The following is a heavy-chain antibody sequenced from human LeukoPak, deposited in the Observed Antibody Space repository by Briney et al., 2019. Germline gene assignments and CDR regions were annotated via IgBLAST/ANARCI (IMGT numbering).Heavy chain of an antibody. D-gene: IGHD3-22*01. Sequence: PSETLSLTCTVSGGSIGTYYWIWIRQPPGKALEWIGYIYYSGSTYYYNPSLKSRVTMSVDTSKNQFSLKLSSVTAADTAVYYCARQYYYDGSGPFQHWGQGTLVTVSS. CDR2: IYYSGSTY. V-gene: IGHV4-59*08. CDR3: ARQYYYDGSGPFQH. J-gene: IGHJ1*01. CDR1: GGSIGTYY.